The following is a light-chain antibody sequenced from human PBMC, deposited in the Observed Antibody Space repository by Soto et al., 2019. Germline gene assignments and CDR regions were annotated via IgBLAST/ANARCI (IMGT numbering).Light chain of an antibody. V-gene: IGKV3-20*01. CDR3: QQYSRSPRT. CDR1: QSVSSSY. J-gene: IGKJ1*01. CDR2: GAS. Sequence: EIVLTQSPGTLSLSPGERATLSCRASQSVSSSYLAWYQQKPGQAPRLLIYGASSRATGIPDRFSGSGSGTDFTLTISRLEPEDFAVYYCQQYSRSPRTFGQGTKVEIK.